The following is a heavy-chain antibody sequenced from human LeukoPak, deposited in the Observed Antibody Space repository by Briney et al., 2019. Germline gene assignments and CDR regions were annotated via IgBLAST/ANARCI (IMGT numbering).Heavy chain of an antibody. V-gene: IGHV3-7*01. J-gene: IGHJ3*02. D-gene: IGHD2-21*01. Sequence: GGSLRLSCAASGFTFSTSWMSWVRLAPGKGLEWLANIKPDGSEKSYVDSVKGRFTISRDNAKNSLYLQMNSLRAEDTAVYYCARSGLVDAFDIWGQGTMVTVSS. CDR3: ARSGLVDAFDI. CDR1: GFTFSTSW. CDR2: IKPDGSEK.